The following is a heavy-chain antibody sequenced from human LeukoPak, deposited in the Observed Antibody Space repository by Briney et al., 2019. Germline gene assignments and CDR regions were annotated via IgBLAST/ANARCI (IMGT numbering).Heavy chain of an antibody. V-gene: IGHV3-30*03. D-gene: IGHD1-26*01. J-gene: IGHJ4*02. CDR1: GFTFSSYG. CDR2: ISYDGSNK. CDR3: ATVVGAKKSFDY. Sequence: PGGSLRLSCAASGFTFSSYGMHWVRQAPGKGLEWVAVISYDGSNKYYADSVKGRFTISRDNSKNTLYRQMNSLRAEDTAVYYCATVVGAKKSFDYWGQGTLVTVSS.